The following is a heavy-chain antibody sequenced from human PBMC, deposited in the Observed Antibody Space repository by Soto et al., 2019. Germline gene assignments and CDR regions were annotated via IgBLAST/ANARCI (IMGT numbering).Heavy chain of an antibody. J-gene: IGHJ5*02. Sequence: SDSLALTYNCSSFTICVFYWSRLRKSAGKGLEGLGRIYATWTTDYNPSLKSRVMMSVDTSKKQFSLKLRSVTAADTAVYYCVRDGTKTLRDWFDPWGQG. CDR3: VRDGTKTLRDWFDP. CDR2: IYATWTT. V-gene: IGHV4-4*07. CDR1: SFTICVFY. D-gene: IGHD1-1*01.